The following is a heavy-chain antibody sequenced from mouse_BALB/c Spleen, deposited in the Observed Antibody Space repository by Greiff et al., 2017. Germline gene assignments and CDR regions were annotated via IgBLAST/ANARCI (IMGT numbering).Heavy chain of an antibody. V-gene: IGHV5-6-5*01. Sequence: EVQRVESGGGLVKPGGSLKLSCAASGFTFSSYAMSWVRQTPEKRLEWVASISSGGSTYYPDSVKGRFTISRDNARNILYLQMSSLRSEDTAMYYCAREDYDYDRDYWGQGTTLTVSS. CDR2: ISSGGST. J-gene: IGHJ2*01. CDR1: GFTFSSYA. D-gene: IGHD2-4*01. CDR3: AREDYDYDRDY.